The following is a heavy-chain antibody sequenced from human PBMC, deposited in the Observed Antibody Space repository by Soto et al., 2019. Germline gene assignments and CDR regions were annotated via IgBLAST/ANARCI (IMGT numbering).Heavy chain of an antibody. CDR1: GGSISSYY. CDR3: ARATYYDFWSGYFAPRMDV. V-gene: IGHV4-59*01. D-gene: IGHD3-3*01. Sequence: PSETLSLTCTVSGGSISSYYWSWIRQPPGKGLEWIGYIYYSGSTNYNPSLKSRVTISVDTSKNQFSLKLSSVTAADAAVYYCARATYYDFWSGYFAPRMDVWGKGTTVTVTS. J-gene: IGHJ6*04. CDR2: IYYSGST.